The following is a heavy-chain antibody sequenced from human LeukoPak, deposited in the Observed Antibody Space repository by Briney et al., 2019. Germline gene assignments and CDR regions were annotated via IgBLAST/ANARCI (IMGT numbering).Heavy chain of an antibody. Sequence: ASVKVSCKASGYTFTSYGISWVRQAPGQGLEWMVWISAYNGNTNYAQKLQGRVTMTTDTSTSTAYMELRSLRSDDTAVYYCARQRGGQYEDAFDIWGQGKVVTVSS. V-gene: IGHV1-18*01. J-gene: IGHJ3*02. CDR1: GYTFTSYG. CDR3: ARQRGGQYEDAFDI. CDR2: ISAYNGNT. D-gene: IGHD2-8*01.